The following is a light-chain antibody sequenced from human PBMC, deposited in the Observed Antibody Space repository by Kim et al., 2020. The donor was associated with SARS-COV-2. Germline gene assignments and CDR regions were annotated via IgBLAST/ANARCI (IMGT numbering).Light chain of an antibody. V-gene: IGKV3-15*01. CDR1: QSVSSS. CDR2: GAS. J-gene: IGKJ1*01. Sequence: EIVMTQSPATLSLSPGERATLSCRASQSVSSSLAWYQQKPGQAPRLLIYGASTRATGIPARFSGSGSGTEFTLTITSLQSEDFAVYYCQQYNNSPWTFGQGTKVEIK. CDR3: QQYNNSPWT.